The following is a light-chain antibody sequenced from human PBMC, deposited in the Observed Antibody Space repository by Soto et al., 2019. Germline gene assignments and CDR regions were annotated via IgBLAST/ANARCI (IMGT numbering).Light chain of an antibody. Sequence: IVMTQSPLSLSVTPGQPASISCKSSQSLLNTNGKTYLCWYLQKPGQPPQLLIYEVSNRFSGVTDRFSGSGSGTDFTLRISRVETEDVGVYYCMQGEQVPPTFGQGTKLEIK. CDR3: MQGEQVPPT. J-gene: IGKJ2*01. V-gene: IGKV2D-29*01. CDR2: EVS. CDR1: QSLLNTNGKTY.